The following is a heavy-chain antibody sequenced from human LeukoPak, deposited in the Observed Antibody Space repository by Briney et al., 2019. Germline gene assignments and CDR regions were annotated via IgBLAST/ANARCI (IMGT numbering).Heavy chain of an antibody. D-gene: IGHD5-12*01. CDR1: GYTFTGYY. V-gene: IGHV1-2*06. J-gene: IGHJ4*02. CDR3: ARDDSGYDYYFDY. CDR2: INPNSGGT. Sequence: ASVKVSCKASGYTFTGYYMHWVRQAPGQGLEWMGRINPNSGGTNYAQKFQSRVTMTRDTSISTAYMELSRLRSDDTAVYYCARDDSGYDYYFDYWGQGTLVTVSS.